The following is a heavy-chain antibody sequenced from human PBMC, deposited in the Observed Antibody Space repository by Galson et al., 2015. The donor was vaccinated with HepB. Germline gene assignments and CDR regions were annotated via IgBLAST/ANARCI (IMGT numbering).Heavy chain of an antibody. V-gene: IGHV3-23*01. CDR1: GFTFFTSA. D-gene: IGHD5-18*01. Sequence: SLRLSCAASGFTFFTSAMSWVRRAPGKGLEWVATISGFGENTYYADSVKGRFTVSRDNSRNMVYLQMNSLRAEDTAIFYCAKGGHYSPFDPWGQGTLVTVSS. J-gene: IGHJ5*02. CDR3: AKGGHYSPFDP. CDR2: ISGFGENT.